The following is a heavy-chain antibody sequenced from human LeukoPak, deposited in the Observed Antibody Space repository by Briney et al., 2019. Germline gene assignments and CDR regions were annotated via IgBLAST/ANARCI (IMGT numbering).Heavy chain of an antibody. V-gene: IGHV1-2*02. CDR3: ARVAAPVAGKFYYYNGMDV. Sequence: ASVKVSCKASGYTXTGYSMHWVRQAPGQGLEWVGWINPNSGGTKFAQKFQGRVTVTRDTSISSAYMELSSLRSDDTAVYYCARVAAPVAGKFYYYNGMDVWGQGTTVTVSS. D-gene: IGHD6-19*01. CDR1: GYTXTGYS. CDR2: INPNSGGT. J-gene: IGHJ6*02.